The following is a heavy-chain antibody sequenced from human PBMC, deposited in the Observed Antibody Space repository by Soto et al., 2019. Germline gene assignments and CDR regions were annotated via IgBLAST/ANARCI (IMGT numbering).Heavy chain of an antibody. J-gene: IGHJ3*02. Sequence: GGSLRLSCAVSGFTFSNAWMSWVRQAPGKGLEWVGRIKSKTDGGTTDYAAPVKGRFTISRDDSKNTLYLQMNSLKTEDTAVYYCTTRLPRYCTYTSCYDSAFDIWGQGTMVTVSS. V-gene: IGHV3-15*01. CDR2: IKSKTDGGTT. D-gene: IGHD2-2*01. CDR3: TTRLPRYCTYTSCYDSAFDI. CDR1: GFTFSNAW.